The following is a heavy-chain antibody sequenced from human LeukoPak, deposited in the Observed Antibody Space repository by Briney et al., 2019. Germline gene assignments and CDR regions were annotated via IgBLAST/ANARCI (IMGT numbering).Heavy chain of an antibody. Sequence: GESLKISCKGSGYSFTSYWIGWVRQMPGKGLEWMGIVYPGDSDTRYSPSFQGQVTISADKSISTAYLQWSSLKASDTAMYYRARHAGYSYGEKRYYFDYWGQGTLVTVSS. CDR1: GYSFTSYW. D-gene: IGHD5-18*01. CDR2: VYPGDSDT. CDR3: ARHAGYSYGEKRYYFDY. V-gene: IGHV5-51*01. J-gene: IGHJ4*02.